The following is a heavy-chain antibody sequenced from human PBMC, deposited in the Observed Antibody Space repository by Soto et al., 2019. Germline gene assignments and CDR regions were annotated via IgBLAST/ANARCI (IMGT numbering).Heavy chain of an antibody. D-gene: IGHD3-16*02. V-gene: IGHV4-4*02. CDR1: GGSVNTDYW. J-gene: IGHJ4*02. Sequence: SETLSLTCAVSGGSVNTDYWWSWVRQPPGKGLXXIXEVXXXXXTXXXQSLTSRLTMSVDKSGNQVYLELTSVAAADTAVYYCARGVSYRWVYWGQGTLVTVSS. CDR2: VXXXXXT. CDR3: ARGVSYRWVY.